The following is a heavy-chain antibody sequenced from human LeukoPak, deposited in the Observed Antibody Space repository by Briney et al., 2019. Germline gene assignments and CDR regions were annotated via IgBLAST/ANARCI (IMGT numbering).Heavy chain of an antibody. J-gene: IGHJ4*02. CDR3: ARDYYGSDY. Sequence: GGSLRLSCAASGFTFSSYGMSWVRQAPGKGLEWVANIKQDRSEKYYVDSVKGRFTISRDNAKNLLYLQMNSLRAEDTAVYYCARDYYGSDYWGQGTLATVSS. D-gene: IGHD3-10*01. CDR1: GFTFSSYG. V-gene: IGHV3-7*01. CDR2: IKQDRSEK.